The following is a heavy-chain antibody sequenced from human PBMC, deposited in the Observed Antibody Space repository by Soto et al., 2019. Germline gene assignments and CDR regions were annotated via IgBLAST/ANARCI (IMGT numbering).Heavy chain of an antibody. CDR1: GASITSGGYS. CDR2: IYQCGST. D-gene: IGHD3-16*01. CDR3: ARDQLWGNWFDP. Sequence: QLQLQEAGSGLVKPSETLSLTCTVSGASITSGGYSWNWIRQPPGKGLEWIGYIYQCGSTLYNPSLDSRVTISVDRSKNQFSLNLTSVTAADTAVYYCARDQLWGNWFDPWGQGILVTVSS. J-gene: IGHJ5*02. V-gene: IGHV4-30-2*01.